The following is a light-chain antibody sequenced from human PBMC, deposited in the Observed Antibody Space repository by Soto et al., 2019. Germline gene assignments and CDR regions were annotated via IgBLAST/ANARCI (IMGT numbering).Light chain of an antibody. CDR1: QSVNKAY. CDR2: GAS. Sequence: DIVLTQSPCTLVLSPGDRATLSCRASQSVNKAYLVWYQVKPGQAPRLLIYGASTRATGIPARFSGSGSGTEFTLTISSLQSEDFAVYYCQQYNNWPPWTFGQRTKVDIK. CDR3: QQYNNWPPWT. V-gene: IGKV3-15*01. J-gene: IGKJ1*01.